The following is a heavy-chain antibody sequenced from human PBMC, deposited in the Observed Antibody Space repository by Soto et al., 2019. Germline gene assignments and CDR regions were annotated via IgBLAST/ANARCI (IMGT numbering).Heavy chain of an antibody. Sequence: QVQLVESGGGVVQPGRSLRLSCPASGFTFRSYGMHWVRQAPGKGLEWVAVISYDGTEKYYADSVKGRFTISRDNSKNTLYLQMNSLRAEDTAVYYCAKDSHMTTVTDDAFDIRGQGTMVTVSS. V-gene: IGHV3-30*18. J-gene: IGHJ3*02. CDR3: AKDSHMTTVTDDAFDI. D-gene: IGHD4-17*01. CDR2: ISYDGTEK. CDR1: GFTFRSYG.